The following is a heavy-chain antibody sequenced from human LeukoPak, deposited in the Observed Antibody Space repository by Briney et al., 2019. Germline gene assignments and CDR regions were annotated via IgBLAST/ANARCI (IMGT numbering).Heavy chain of an antibody. CDR1: GGSISSGDYY. CDR2: IYYTRST. D-gene: IGHD3-22*01. J-gene: IGHJ5*02. V-gene: IGHV4-30-4*01. Sequence: SQTLSLTCTVSGGSISSGDYYWSWIRQPPGKGLEWIGYIYYTRSTYYNPSVKSRVTISVDTSKNQFSLKLSSVTAADTAVYYCARDYYDSSGYYDPQDNWFDPWGQGTLVTVSS. CDR3: ARDYYDSSGYYDPQDNWFDP.